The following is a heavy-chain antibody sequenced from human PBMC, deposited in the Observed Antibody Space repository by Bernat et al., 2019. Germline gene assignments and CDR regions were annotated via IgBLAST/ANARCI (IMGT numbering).Heavy chain of an antibody. CDR3: ARGAGMEVHNWYFDL. D-gene: IGHD3-3*01. CDR2: FSNGGGNT. CDR1: GYAFSCCA. V-gene: IGHV3-23*04. Sequence: EVQLVESGGDLVQPGGSLSLSCAASGYAFSCCAVTWVRQAPGKGLEWGSTFSNGGGNTYYEDSVKGRFTISRDNSKNTLFLQMNSLRADDTAIYYCARGAGMEVHNWYFDLWGRGTLVTVSS. J-gene: IGHJ2*01.